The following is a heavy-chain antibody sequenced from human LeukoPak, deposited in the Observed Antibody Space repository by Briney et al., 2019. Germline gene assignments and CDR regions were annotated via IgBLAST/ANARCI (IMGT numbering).Heavy chain of an antibody. J-gene: IGHJ6*02. CDR2: ISSSSSYT. CDR3: AWYGVTHGLDV. CDR1: GFTFSDYY. V-gene: IGHV3-11*06. Sequence: GGSLRLSCAASGFTFSDYYMSWIRQAPGKGLEWVSYISSSSSYTNYADSVKGRFTISRDNAKNSLYLQMNSLRPEDTAIYYCAWYGVTHGLDVWGQGTTVTVSS. D-gene: IGHD3-10*01.